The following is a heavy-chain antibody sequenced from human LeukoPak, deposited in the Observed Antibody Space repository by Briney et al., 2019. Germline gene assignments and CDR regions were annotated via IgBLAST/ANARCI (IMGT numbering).Heavy chain of an antibody. V-gene: IGHV3-53*01. CDR3: ARRMAAGTGLDY. Sequence: GGSLRLSCAASGFTVNSNDMSWVRQAPGKGLEWVSVIYSGGTTYYADSVKGRFTISRDNFKNTLYLQMNSLRAEDTAVYYCARRMAAGTGLDYWGQGTLVTVSS. D-gene: IGHD6-13*01. CDR1: GFTVNSND. J-gene: IGHJ4*02. CDR2: IYSGGTT.